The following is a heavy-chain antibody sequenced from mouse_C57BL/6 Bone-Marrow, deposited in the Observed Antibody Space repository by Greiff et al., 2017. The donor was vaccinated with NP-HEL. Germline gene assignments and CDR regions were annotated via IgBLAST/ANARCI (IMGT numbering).Heavy chain of an antibody. CDR3: ARQGDYPLDY. CDR1: GFTFSSYT. CDR2: ISGGGGNT. V-gene: IGHV5-9*01. Sequence: EVKVVESGGGLVKPGGSLKLSCAASGFTFSSYTMSWVRQTPEKRLEWVATISGGGGNTYYPDSVKGRFTISRDNAKNTLYLQMSSLRSEDTALYYCARQGDYPLDYWGQGTSVTVSS. J-gene: IGHJ4*01.